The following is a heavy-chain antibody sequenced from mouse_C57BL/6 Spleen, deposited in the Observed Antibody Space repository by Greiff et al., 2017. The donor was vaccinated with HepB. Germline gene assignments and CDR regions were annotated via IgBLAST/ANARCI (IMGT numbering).Heavy chain of an antibody. V-gene: IGHV5-6*01. Sequence: EVMLVESGGDLVKPGGSLKLSCAASGFTFSSYGMSWVRQTPDKRLEWVATISSGGSYTYYPDSVKGRFTISRDNAKNTLYLQMSSLKSEDTAMYYCARHGTTVYYYAMDYWGQGTSVTVSS. D-gene: IGHD1-1*01. CDR2: ISSGGSYT. CDR3: ARHGTTVYYYAMDY. CDR1: GFTFSSYG. J-gene: IGHJ4*01.